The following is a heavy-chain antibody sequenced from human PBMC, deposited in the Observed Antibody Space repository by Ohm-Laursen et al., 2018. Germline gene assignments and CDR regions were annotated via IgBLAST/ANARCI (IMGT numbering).Heavy chain of an antibody. V-gene: IGHV1-8*01. D-gene: IGHD2-15*01. CDR1: GYTFTSYD. J-gene: IGHJ6*02. Sequence: GASVSASCKASGYTFTSYDINWVRQATGQGLEWKGWMNPNSGNTGYAQKFQGRVTMTRNTSISTAYMELSSLRSEDTAVYYCARDTLLPYYYYYGMDVWGQGTTVTVSS. CDR3: ARDTLLPYYYYYGMDV. CDR2: MNPNSGNT.